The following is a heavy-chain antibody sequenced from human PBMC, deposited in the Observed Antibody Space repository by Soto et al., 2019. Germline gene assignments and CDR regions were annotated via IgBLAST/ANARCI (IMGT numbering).Heavy chain of an antibody. D-gene: IGHD1-1*01. CDR3: ARETGADWYFDL. V-gene: IGHV3-48*02. CDR1: GFTFSSSS. CDR2: ISSSSNTM. J-gene: IGHJ2*01. Sequence: EVQLVESGGGLLQPGGSLRLSCAASGFTFSSSSMNWVRQAPGKGLEWVSHISSSSNTMYYADSVKGRFTISRDNAKNSLFLQMSSLRDEDTAVYFCARETGADWYFDLSGRGTLVTVSS.